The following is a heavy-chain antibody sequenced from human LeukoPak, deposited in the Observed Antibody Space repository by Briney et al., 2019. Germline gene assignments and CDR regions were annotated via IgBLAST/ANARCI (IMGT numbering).Heavy chain of an antibody. J-gene: IGHJ4*02. CDR1: GFSLSTSGVG. V-gene: IGHV2-5*02. D-gene: IGHD6-13*01. CDR3: AHRSYCSSSWSPNPFFDY. CDR2: IYWDDDK. Sequence: SGPTLVKPTQTLTLTCTFSGFSLSTSGVGVGWIRQPPGKALEWLALIYWDDDKRYSPSLKSRLTITKDTSKNQVVLTMTNMDPVDTATYYCAHRSYCSSSWSPNPFFDYWGQGTLVTVSS.